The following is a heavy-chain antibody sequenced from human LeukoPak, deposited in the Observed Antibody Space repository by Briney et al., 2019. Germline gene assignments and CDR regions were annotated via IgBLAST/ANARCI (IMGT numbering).Heavy chain of an antibody. CDR2: IYTSGST. J-gene: IGHJ5*02. V-gene: IGHV4-4*07. CDR1: GGSISSYY. Sequence: PSETLSLTCTVSGGSISSYYWSWIRQPAGKGLEWIGRIYTSGSTNYNPSLKSRVTISVDTSKNQFSLKLSSVTAADTAVYYCARPYCSSTSCYRWFDPWGQGTLVTVSS. D-gene: IGHD2-2*01. CDR3: ARPYCSSTSCYRWFDP.